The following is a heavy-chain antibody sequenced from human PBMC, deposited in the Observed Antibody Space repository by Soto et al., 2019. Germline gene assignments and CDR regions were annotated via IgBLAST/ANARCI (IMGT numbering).Heavy chain of an antibody. D-gene: IGHD2-2*01. CDR2: IYSGGST. J-gene: IGHJ5*02. CDR3: ARDRGYCSSTSCTLGWFDP. CDR1: GFTVSSNY. Sequence: EVQLVETGGGLIQPGGSLRLSCAASGFTVSSNYMSWVRQAPGKGLEWVSVIYSGGSTYYADSVKGRFTISRDNSKNTLYLQMNSLRAEDTAVYYCARDRGYCSSTSCTLGWFDPWGQGTLVTVSS. V-gene: IGHV3-53*02.